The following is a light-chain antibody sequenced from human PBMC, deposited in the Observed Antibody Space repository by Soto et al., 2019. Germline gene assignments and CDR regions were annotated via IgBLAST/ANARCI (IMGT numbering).Light chain of an antibody. Sequence: IHMTQSPSTLSPSVGDRVTITCRASQSVDNWLAWYQQKPGEAPKLPIYDSSTLQSGVPSRFSGSGSGTEFTLTISSLQPDDFATYFCQQYKDYSPYTFGQGTKLEIK. CDR1: QSVDNW. V-gene: IGKV1-5*01. J-gene: IGKJ2*01. CDR2: DSS. CDR3: QQYKDYSPYT.